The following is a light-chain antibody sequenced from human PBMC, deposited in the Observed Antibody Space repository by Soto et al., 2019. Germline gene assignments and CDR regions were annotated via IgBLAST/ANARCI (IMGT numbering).Light chain of an antibody. V-gene: IGKV2-28*01. CDR1: QSLLHRNGYNY. CDR3: MQALQTPRYT. J-gene: IGKJ2*01. Sequence: DIVMTQSPLSLPVTPGAPASISCRSSQSLLHRNGYNYLDWYLQKPGQSPQLLIYLGSTRAYGVPDRLSGSGSGTDYTLKISRVEAKDVGVYYCMQALQTPRYTFGQGTKLEIK. CDR2: LGS.